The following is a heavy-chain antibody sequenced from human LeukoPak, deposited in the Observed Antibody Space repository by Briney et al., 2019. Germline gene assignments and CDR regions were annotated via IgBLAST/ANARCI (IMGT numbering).Heavy chain of an antibody. CDR2: IYHSGST. CDR3: ARATNYGILTGYFPDAFDI. V-gene: IGHV4-38-2*02. CDR1: GYSISSGYY. Sequence: SETLSLTCTVSGYSISSGYYWGWIRQPPGKGLEWIGSIYHSGSTYYNPSLKSRVTISVDTSKNQFSVRLSSVTAADTAVYYCARATNYGILTGYFPDAFDIWGQGTMVTVSS. J-gene: IGHJ3*02. D-gene: IGHD3-9*01.